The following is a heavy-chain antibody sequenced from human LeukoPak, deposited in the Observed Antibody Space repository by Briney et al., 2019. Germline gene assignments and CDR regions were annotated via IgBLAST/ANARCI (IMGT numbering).Heavy chain of an antibody. V-gene: IGHV3-48*02. Sequence: PGGSLRLSCAASGFTLSSYSMNWVRQAPGKGLEWISYINSDIYSNTIYYADTVKGRFTISRDNGKNSLYLQMNSLRDEDTAVYYCARGPTPYYYGSGSKEAAAQYYFDYWGQGTLVTVSS. J-gene: IGHJ4*02. CDR1: GFTLSSYS. CDR3: ARGPTPYYYGSGSKEAAAQYYFDY. CDR2: INSDIYSNTI. D-gene: IGHD3-10*01.